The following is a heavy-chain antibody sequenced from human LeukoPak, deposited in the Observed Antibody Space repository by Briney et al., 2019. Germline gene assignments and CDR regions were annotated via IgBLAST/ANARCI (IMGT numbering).Heavy chain of an antibody. D-gene: IGHD3-10*01. CDR3: VKDIGDY. V-gene: IGHV3-43*02. CDR1: GFTFDDYA. J-gene: IGHJ4*02. CDR2: ISGDAVSR. Sequence: PGGSLRLSCAASGFTFDDYAMHWVRQAPGKGLEWVSLISGDAVSRYYADSVKGRFTISRDNSKNSLHLQMDSLRTADTALYYCVKDIGDYWGQGTLVTVSS.